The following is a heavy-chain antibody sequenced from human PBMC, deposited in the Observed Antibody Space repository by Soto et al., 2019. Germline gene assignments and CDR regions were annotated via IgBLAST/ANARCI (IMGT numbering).Heavy chain of an antibody. CDR1: GGSISSYY. Sequence: QVQLQESGPGLVKPSETLSLTCTVSGGSISSYYWSWIRQPPGKGLEWIGFLFYSGSTSYNPSLSMRVTISLDMSDYQCSLQLNSVTAADTAVYYCASMIGDPVLSFDSWGQGTLVAVSS. V-gene: IGHV4-59*01. CDR3: ASMIGDPVLSFDS. D-gene: IGHD3-10*02. CDR2: LFYSGST. J-gene: IGHJ5*01.